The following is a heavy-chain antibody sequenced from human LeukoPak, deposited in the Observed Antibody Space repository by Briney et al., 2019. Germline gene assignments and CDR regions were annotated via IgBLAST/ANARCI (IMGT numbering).Heavy chain of an antibody. Sequence: GGSLRLSCAASGFTFSSYGMHWVRQAPGKGLEWVAFIRYDGSNKYYADSVKGRFTISRDNSKNTLYLQMNSPRAEDTAVYYCAKAAVPAAIREGFDYWGQGTLVTVSS. J-gene: IGHJ4*02. CDR1: GFTFSSYG. D-gene: IGHD2-2*02. V-gene: IGHV3-30*02. CDR2: IRYDGSNK. CDR3: AKAAVPAAIREGFDY.